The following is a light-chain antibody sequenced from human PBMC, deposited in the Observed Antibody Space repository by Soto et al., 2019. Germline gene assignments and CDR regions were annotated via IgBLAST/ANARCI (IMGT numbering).Light chain of an antibody. CDR1: LSVHNY. CDR2: DAS. CDR3: QQRSNSTRT. J-gene: IGKJ1*01. V-gene: IGKV3-11*01. Sequence: EIVLTQSPATLSLSPGERATLSCRDSLSVHNYLAWYQQKRGQAPRLXIYDASNRETGVPPRFSGSGAGTEFTLTISSLEPEDSAVYYCQQRSNSTRTFGQGTKVDIK.